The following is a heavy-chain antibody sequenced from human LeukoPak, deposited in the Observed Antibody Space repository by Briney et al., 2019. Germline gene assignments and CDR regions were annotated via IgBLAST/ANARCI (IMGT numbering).Heavy chain of an antibody. CDR2: IYYSGNT. CDR1: GGSISSGDYY. Sequence: SETLSLTCTVSGGSISSGDYYWTWIRQPPGNGLEWIGYIYYSGNTHYNPSLKSRVSISVDTAKNQFSLNLSSVTAADTAVYYCARDQNKYDSSGYYYYQYGMDVWGQGTTVTVSS. CDR3: ARDQNKYDSSGYYYYQYGMDV. D-gene: IGHD3-22*01. J-gene: IGHJ6*02. V-gene: IGHV4-30-4*01.